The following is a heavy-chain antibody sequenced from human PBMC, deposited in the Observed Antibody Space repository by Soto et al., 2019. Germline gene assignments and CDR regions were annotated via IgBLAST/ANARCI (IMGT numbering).Heavy chain of an antibody. CDR3: AREYSYCSNFCDC. J-gene: IGHJ4*02. CDR1: GVYISSAADY. D-gene: IGHD2-21*02. V-gene: IGHV4-31*03. Sequence: QVHLQESAPGLVKPSQTLSLTCTASGVYISSAADYWSWIRQHPGKGLEWIWYISHSGSTYYTPSLMSRGIISADTSKNQFSLNLSSVPAADTALYYCAREYSYCSNFCDCWGQGDLVTVSS. CDR2: ISHSGST.